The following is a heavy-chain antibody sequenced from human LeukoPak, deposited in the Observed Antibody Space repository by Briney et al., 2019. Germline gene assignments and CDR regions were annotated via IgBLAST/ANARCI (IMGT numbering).Heavy chain of an antibody. D-gene: IGHD6-25*01. Sequence: GGSLRLSCAASGFTFSDHYMDWVRQAPGKGLEWVGRIRNKANSYTTEYAASVKGRFTLSRDDSKNSLYLQMNSLKAEDTAVHYCARGAAAATNYYYGLDVRGQGTTVTVSS. CDR3: ARGAAAATNYYYGLDV. V-gene: IGHV3-72*01. CDR2: IRNKANSYTT. J-gene: IGHJ6*02. CDR1: GFTFSDHY.